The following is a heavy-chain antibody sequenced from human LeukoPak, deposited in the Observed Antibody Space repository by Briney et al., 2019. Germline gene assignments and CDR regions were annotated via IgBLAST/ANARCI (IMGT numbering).Heavy chain of an antibody. J-gene: IGHJ4*02. D-gene: IGHD5-12*01. Sequence: SETLSLTCSVSGYLINSGYCWGWFRQSPGKGLEWIGSIYSTGDTYDKRSLKRRVSISVDSSMNQFSLKLRSVTAADTAVYYCASRATVANIYFDSWGQGNLVTVSS. V-gene: IGHV4-38-2*02. CDR2: IYSTGDT. CDR3: ASRATVANIYFDS. CDR1: GYLINSGYC.